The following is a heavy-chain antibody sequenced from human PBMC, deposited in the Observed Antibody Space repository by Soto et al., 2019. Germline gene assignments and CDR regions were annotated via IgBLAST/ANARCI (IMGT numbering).Heavy chain of an antibody. D-gene: IGHD2-2*01. CDR1: GGSISSSSYY. J-gene: IGHJ5*02. Sequence: PSETLSLTCTVSGGSISSSSYYWGWIRQPPGKGLEWIGSIYYSGSTYYNPSLKSRVTISVDTSKNQVSLKLSSVTAADTAVYYCARRNLLGYCSSTSCSGDWCHPWGQGTLVTVS. CDR2: IYYSGST. CDR3: ARRNLLGYCSSTSCSGDWCHP. V-gene: IGHV4-39*01.